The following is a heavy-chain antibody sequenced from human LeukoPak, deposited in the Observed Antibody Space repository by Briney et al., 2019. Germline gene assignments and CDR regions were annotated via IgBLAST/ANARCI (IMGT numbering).Heavy chain of an antibody. Sequence: SETLSLTCAVYGGSFSGYYWSWIRQPPGKGLEWIGEINHSGSTNYNPSLKSRVTISVDTSKNQFSLKLSSVTAADTAVYYCARGSHYDFWSGYTNFDYWGQGTLVTVSS. D-gene: IGHD3-3*01. CDR2: INHSGST. V-gene: IGHV4-34*01. J-gene: IGHJ4*02. CDR3: ARGSHYDFWSGYTNFDY. CDR1: GGSFSGYY.